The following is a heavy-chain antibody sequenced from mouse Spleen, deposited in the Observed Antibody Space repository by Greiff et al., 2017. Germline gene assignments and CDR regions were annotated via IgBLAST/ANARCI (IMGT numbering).Heavy chain of an antibody. J-gene: IGHJ4*01. D-gene: IGHD3-2*01. V-gene: IGHV5-17*01. CDR1: GFTFSDYG. Sequence: DVMLVESGGGLVKPGGSLKLSCAASGFTFSDYGMHWVRQAPEKGLEWVAYISSGSSTIYYADTVKGRFTISRDNAKNTLFLQMTSLRSEDTAMYYCARGGQLGLRWAMDYWGQGTSVTVSS. CDR3: ARGGQLGLRWAMDY. CDR2: ISSGSSTI.